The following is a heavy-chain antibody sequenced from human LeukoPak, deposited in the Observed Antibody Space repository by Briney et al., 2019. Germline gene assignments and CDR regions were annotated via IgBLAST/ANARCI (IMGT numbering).Heavy chain of an antibody. CDR1: GYTFTSYA. D-gene: IGHD6-13*01. CDR2: INAGNGNT. CDR3: ARGVLREQQLGLDY. Sequence: VASVKVSCKASGYTFTSYAIHWVCQAPGQRLEWMGWINAGNGNTQYSQKFQGRVTITRDTSASTAYMELSSLRSEDTAVYYCARGVLREQQLGLDYWGQGTLVTVSS. V-gene: IGHV1-3*01. J-gene: IGHJ4*02.